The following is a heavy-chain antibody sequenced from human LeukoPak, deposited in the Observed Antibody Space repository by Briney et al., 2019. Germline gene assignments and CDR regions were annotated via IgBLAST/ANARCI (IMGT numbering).Heavy chain of an antibody. J-gene: IGHJ4*02. CDR3: ARHRSCSTNRCYLDY. Sequence: GGSLRLSCEASGFTFSSYEMSWVRQAPGKGLEWVSYISSRGSTIYYAKSVEGRFTISRDNAKNSLYLQINSLRAEDTAVYYCARHRSCSTNRCYLDYWGQGTLVTVSS. CDR2: ISSRGSTI. V-gene: IGHV3-48*03. D-gene: IGHD2-2*01. CDR1: GFTFSSYE.